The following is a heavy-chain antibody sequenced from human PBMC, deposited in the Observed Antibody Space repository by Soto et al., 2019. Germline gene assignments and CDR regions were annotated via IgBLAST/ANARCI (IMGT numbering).Heavy chain of an antibody. D-gene: IGHD5-12*01. J-gene: IGHJ4*02. Sequence: GGPLRLSCAASGFTFSSYAMSWVRQAPGKGLEWVSAISGSGGSTYYADSVKGRFTISRDNSKNTLYLQMNSLRAEDTAVYYCAKSRLIVATTPDFDYWGQGTLVTVSS. CDR1: GFTFSSYA. V-gene: IGHV3-23*01. CDR2: ISGSGGST. CDR3: AKSRLIVATTPDFDY.